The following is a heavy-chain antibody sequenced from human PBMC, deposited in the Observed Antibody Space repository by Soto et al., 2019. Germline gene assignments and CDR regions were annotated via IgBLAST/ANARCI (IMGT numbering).Heavy chain of an antibody. CDR2: IGGSGGPT. CDR1: GFTFSNYA. CDR3: AKFVRSPGDSAYYYFDY. V-gene: IGHV3-23*01. D-gene: IGHD4-17*01. Sequence: EVQLLESGGGLVQPGGSLRLSCAASGFTFSNYAMTWVRQAPGKGLEWVSAIGGSGGPTYYADSVKGRFTISRDNSKNTLYLQMNSLRAEDTAVYYCAKFVRSPGDSAYYYFDYWGQGTLVTVSS. J-gene: IGHJ4*02.